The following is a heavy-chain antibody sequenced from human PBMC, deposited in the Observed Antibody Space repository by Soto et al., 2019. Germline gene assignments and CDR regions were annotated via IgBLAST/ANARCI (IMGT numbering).Heavy chain of an antibody. CDR1: GYSFTRYW. CDR3: ARLPSTYYYDSSGYRPLFDY. D-gene: IGHD3-22*01. Sequence: PGESLKISCKGSGYSFTRYWISWVRQMPGKGLEWMGRIDPSDSYTNYSPSFQGHVTISADKSISTAYLQWSSLKASDTAMYYCARLPSTYYYDSSGYRPLFDYWGQGTLVTVSS. J-gene: IGHJ4*02. V-gene: IGHV5-10-1*01. CDR2: IDPSDSYT.